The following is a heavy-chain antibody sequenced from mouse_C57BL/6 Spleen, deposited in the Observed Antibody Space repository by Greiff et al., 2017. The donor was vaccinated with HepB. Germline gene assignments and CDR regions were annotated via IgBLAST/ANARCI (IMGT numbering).Heavy chain of an antibody. CDR3: ASGGHGSSYDYAMDY. CDR2: IYPGSGST. D-gene: IGHD1-1*01. Sequence: QVQLQQPGAELVKPGASVKMFCKASGYTFTSYWITWVKQRPGQGPEWIGDIYPGSGSTNHNKKFKSKATLTVDTSSSTAYMQLSSLTSEDSAVYYCASGGHGSSYDYAMDYWGQGTSVTVSS. J-gene: IGHJ4*01. CDR1: GYTFTSYW. V-gene: IGHV1-55*01.